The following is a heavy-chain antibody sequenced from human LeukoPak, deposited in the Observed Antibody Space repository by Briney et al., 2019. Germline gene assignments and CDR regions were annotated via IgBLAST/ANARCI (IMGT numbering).Heavy chain of an antibody. J-gene: IGHJ6*02. CDR3: ARVQPPPTVVTPRYYYYGMDV. CDR2: ISSSSSTI. CDR1: GFTFSSYS. D-gene: IGHD4-23*01. Sequence: GRSLRLSCAASGFTFSSYSMNWVSQAPGKGLEWVSYISSSSSTIYYADSVKGRFTISRDNAKNSLYLQMNSLRDEDTAVYYCARVQPPPTVVTPRYYYYGMDVWGQGTTVTVSS. V-gene: IGHV3-48*02.